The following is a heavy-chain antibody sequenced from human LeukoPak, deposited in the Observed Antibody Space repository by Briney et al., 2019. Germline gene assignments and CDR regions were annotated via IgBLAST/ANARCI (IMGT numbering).Heavy chain of an antibody. CDR1: GFTFSSYA. Sequence: GGSLRLSCSASGFTFSSYAMHWVRQAPGKGLEYVSAISSNGGSTYYADSVKGRFTISRDNSRNTLFLQVNSLRAEDAAVYYCARGKRRFDLWGRGTLVTVSS. CDR3: ARGKRRFDL. V-gene: IGHV3-64*04. J-gene: IGHJ2*01. CDR2: ISSNGGST.